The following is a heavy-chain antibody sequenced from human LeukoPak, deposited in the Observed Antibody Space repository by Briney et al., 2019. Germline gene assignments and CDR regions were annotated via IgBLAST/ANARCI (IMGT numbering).Heavy chain of an antibody. Sequence: ASVKVSCKASGYTFTGYYMHWVRQAPGQGLEWMGWINPNSGGTNYAQKFQGRVTMTRDTSISTAYMELSRLRSDDTAVYYCARGSILWFGELTNGYWGQGTLVTVSS. V-gene: IGHV1-2*02. CDR2: INPNSGGT. D-gene: IGHD3-10*01. CDR1: GYTFTGYY. J-gene: IGHJ4*02. CDR3: ARGSILWFGELTNGY.